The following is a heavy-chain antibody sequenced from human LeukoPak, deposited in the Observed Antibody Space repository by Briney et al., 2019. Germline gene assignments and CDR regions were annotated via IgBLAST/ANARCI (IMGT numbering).Heavy chain of an antibody. CDR2: VYYSGST. V-gene: IGHV4-59*01. Sequence: SETLSLTCTVCGGSISRYYWSLIRQPPGKGLEWIGYVYYSGSTDYSPSLKSRATISVDTSNNQFSLKLSSVTAADTAVYYCARSSEGRYYYDSSGFSYYYYYMDVWGKGTTVTISS. J-gene: IGHJ6*03. D-gene: IGHD3-22*01. CDR3: ARSSEGRYYYDSSGFSYYYYYMDV. CDR1: GGSISRYY.